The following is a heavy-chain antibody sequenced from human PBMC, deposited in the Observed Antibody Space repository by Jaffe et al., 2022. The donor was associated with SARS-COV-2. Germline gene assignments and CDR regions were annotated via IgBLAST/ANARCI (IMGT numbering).Heavy chain of an antibody. D-gene: IGHD4-17*01. V-gene: IGHV3-30*18. CDR1: GFTFSSYG. CDR2: ISYDGSNK. J-gene: IGHJ4*02. CDR3: AKDAWPLGGTVTTDGDYFDY. Sequence: QVQLVESGGGVVQPGRSLRLSCAASGFTFSSYGMHWVRQAPGKGLEWVAVISYDGSNKYYADSVKGRFTISRDNSKNTLYLQMNSLRAEDTAVYYCAKDAWPLGGTVTTDGDYFDYWGQGTLVTVSS.